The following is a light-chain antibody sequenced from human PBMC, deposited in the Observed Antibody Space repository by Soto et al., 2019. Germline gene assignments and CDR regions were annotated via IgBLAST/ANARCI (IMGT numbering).Light chain of an antibody. V-gene: IGKV3-20*01. CDR2: GAS. Sequence: DIVLTQSPGTLSLSPGERATLSCRASQSVSSSYLAWYQQKPGQAPRLLIYGASSRATGIPDRFSGSGSGTDFTLTISRLEPEDVAVYYCQQYGSSLGVTFGGGTKVEIK. J-gene: IGKJ4*01. CDR3: QQYGSSLGVT. CDR1: QSVSSSY.